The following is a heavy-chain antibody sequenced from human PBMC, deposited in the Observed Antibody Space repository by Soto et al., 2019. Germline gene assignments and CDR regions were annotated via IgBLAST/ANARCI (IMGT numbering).Heavy chain of an antibody. Sequence: PSETLSLTCTISGGSMNSHDYYWSWIRQPPGKGLEWIGYIHNSGSTYYNPSLKSRLTISSDMSKNPFSLRLNSVTAADTALYFCARGEVRGPFDIWGQGTKVTVS. D-gene: IGHD3-10*01. CDR1: GGSMNSHDYY. V-gene: IGHV4-30-4*01. CDR3: ARGEVRGPFDI. CDR2: IHNSGST. J-gene: IGHJ3*02.